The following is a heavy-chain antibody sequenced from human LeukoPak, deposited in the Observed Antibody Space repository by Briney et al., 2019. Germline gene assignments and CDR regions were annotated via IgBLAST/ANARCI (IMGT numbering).Heavy chain of an antibody. D-gene: IGHD6-13*01. Sequence: GGSLRLSCAASGFTFSGYWMSWVRQAPGKGLEWVANINRDGSDTQYVDSVKGRFTISRDNAKNSLYLQMNSLRAEDTAVDYCARVSRSSSGYWGQGALVTVSS. CDR2: INRDGSDT. V-gene: IGHV3-7*01. J-gene: IGHJ4*02. CDR1: GFTFSGYW. CDR3: ARVSRSSSGY.